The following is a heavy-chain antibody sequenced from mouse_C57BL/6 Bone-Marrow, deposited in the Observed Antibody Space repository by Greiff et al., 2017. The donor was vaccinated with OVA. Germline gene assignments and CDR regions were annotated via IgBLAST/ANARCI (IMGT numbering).Heavy chain of an antibody. V-gene: IGHV1-82*01. CDR3: ARSEGYYGSSSLFDY. CDR2: IYPGDGDT. D-gene: IGHD1-1*01. Sequence: VQLQQSGPELVKPGASVTISCKASGYAFSSSWMNWVKQRPGKGLEWIGRIYPGDGDTNYNGKFKGKATLTADKSSSTAYMQLSSLTSEDSAVYFCARSEGYYGSSSLFDYWGQGTTLTVSS. J-gene: IGHJ2*01. CDR1: GYAFSSSW.